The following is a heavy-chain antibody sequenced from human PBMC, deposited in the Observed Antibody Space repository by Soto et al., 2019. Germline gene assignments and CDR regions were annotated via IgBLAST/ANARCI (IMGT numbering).Heavy chain of an antibody. CDR2: TYYRSKWYN. V-gene: IGHV6-1*01. J-gene: IGHJ4*02. CDR1: GDSVSSNSAA. CDR3: ARDFSHIVVVPAAIRGYYFDY. D-gene: IGHD2-2*02. Sequence: PSETLSLTCAISGDSVSSNSAAWNWIRQSPSRGLEWLGRTYYRSKWYNDYAVSVKSRITINPDTSKNQFSLQLNSVTPEDTAVYYCARDFSHIVVVPAAIRGYYFDYWGQGTLVTVSS.